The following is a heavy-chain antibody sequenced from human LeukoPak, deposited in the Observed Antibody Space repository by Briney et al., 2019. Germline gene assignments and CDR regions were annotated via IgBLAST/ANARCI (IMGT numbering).Heavy chain of an antibody. CDR2: IYYSGST. J-gene: IGHJ4*02. V-gene: IGHV4-59*02. D-gene: IGHD3-22*01. Sequence: SETLSLTCTVSGGSVSSYYWSWIRQPPGKGLEWIGYIYYSGSTNYNPSLKSRVTISVDTSKNQFSLKLSSVTAADTAVYYCARGSMYYYDSSGYYYDYWGQGTLVTVSS. CDR3: ARGSMYYYDSSGYYYDY. CDR1: GGSVSSYY.